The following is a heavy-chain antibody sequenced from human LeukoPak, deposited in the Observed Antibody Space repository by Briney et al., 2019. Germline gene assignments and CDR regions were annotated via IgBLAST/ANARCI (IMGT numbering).Heavy chain of an antibody. CDR3: ARAPAYRRYLFEK. CDR2: IHYTGTS. J-gene: IGHJ4*02. CDR1: GESIRIDTYY. V-gene: IGHV4-39*01. Sequence: SETLSLTCSVSGESIRIDTYYWGWVRQSPGTGLEWLANIHYTGTSHYVPSLASRVSISVDTTKNQVSLNLRSVTAADSAVYFCARAPAYRRYLFEKWGQGILVTVSS. D-gene: IGHD2-21*01.